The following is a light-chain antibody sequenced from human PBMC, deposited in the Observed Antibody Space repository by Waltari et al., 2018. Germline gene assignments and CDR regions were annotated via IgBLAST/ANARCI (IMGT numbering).Light chain of an antibody. Sequence: DIKLTQSPSFLSASVGDRVVITCRASQGISNYLAWYQQKPGKAPKLLIYTASTLQSGVPSRFSGSGFGIEFTLTISSLQPEDFATYYCQQLNSYAITFGQGTRLEIK. CDR1: QGISNY. V-gene: IGKV1-9*01. CDR3: QQLNSYAIT. J-gene: IGKJ5*01. CDR2: TAS.